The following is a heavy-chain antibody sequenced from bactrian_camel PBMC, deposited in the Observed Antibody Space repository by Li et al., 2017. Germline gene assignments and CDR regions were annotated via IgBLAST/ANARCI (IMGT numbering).Heavy chain of an antibody. D-gene: IGHD2*01. CDR3: AIGIYSPSWLRQSGCSGKRY. V-gene: IGHV3S55*01. Sequence: HVQLVESGGGSVQAGGSLRLSCAAPGYTYDTYCMGWFRQAPGKEREGIATIDSDGDTAYAESMKGRFTISRDNAKKVMYLQMNNLKVEDTAVYYCAIGIYSPSWLRQSGCSGKRYWGQGTQVTVS. CDR2: IDSDGDT. CDR1: GYTYDTYC. J-gene: IGHJ4*01.